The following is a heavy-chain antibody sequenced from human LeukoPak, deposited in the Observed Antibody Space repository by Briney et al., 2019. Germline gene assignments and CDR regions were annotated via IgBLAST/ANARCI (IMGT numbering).Heavy chain of an antibody. D-gene: IGHD4-23*01. CDR2: ISSGSSTI. CDR3: ARGGGMTTVGKNWFDP. CDR1: GFTFSSYS. J-gene: IGHJ5*02. Sequence: GGSLRLSCAASGFTFSSYSMNWVRQAPGKGLEWVSYISSGSSTIYYADSVKGRFTISRDNAKNSLYLQMNSLRAEDTAVYYCARGGGMTTVGKNWFDPWGQGTLVTVSS. V-gene: IGHV3-48*01.